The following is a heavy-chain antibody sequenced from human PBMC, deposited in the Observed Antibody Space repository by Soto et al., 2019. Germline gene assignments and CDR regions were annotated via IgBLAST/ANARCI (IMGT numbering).Heavy chain of an antibody. CDR1: GYTFTSHG. V-gene: IGHV1-18*01. CDR3: SRDAWQQCPGDY. CDR2: ISADNGNS. Sequence: QVQLVQPGAEVRKPGASVKLSCKASGYTFTSHGISRVRQAPGQGLEWMGWISADNGNSNYADKFQGRVSMTTDTSTSTAYMEVRGLRSDDTAVYYWSRDAWQQCPGDYWGQGTLVTVSS. D-gene: IGHD2-2*01. J-gene: IGHJ4*02.